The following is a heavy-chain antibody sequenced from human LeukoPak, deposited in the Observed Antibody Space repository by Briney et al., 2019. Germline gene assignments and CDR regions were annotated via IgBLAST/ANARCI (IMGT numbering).Heavy chain of an antibody. V-gene: IGHV3-9*01. CDR1: GFTFDDYA. J-gene: IGHJ4*02. D-gene: IGHD2-15*01. Sequence: GRSLRLSCAASGFTFDDYAMHWVRQAPGKGLEWVSGISWNSGSIGYADSVKGRFTISRDNAKNSLYLQMNCLRAEDTALYYCAKATSGYCSGGSCSTFDYWGQGTLVTVSS. CDR3: AKATSGYCSGGSCSTFDY. CDR2: ISWNSGSI.